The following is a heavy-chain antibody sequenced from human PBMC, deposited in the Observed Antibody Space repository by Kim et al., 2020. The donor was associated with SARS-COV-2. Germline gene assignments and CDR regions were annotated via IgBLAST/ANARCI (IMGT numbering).Heavy chain of an antibody. J-gene: IGHJ4*02. CDR1: GFTFSNYG. Sequence: GGSLRLSCAASGFTFSNYGMHWVRQAPGKGLEWVALIWYDGSDRYYADSVKGRFTISRDNSKNTLYLQMNSLRAEDTAVYYCAGEVGTSGRNCGGDCTPSFDYWGQGTLVIVSS. V-gene: IGHV3-33*01. CDR2: IWYDGSDR. CDR3: AGEVGTSGRNCGGDCTPSFDY. D-gene: IGHD2-21*02.